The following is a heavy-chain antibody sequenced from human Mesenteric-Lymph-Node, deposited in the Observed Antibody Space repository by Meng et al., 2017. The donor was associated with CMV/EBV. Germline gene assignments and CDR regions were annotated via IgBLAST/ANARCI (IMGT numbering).Heavy chain of an antibody. V-gene: IGHV3-23*03. CDR3: AKDRVLDY. D-gene: IGHD1-1*01. Sequence: GGSLRLSCAASGFTFSDYAMTWVRQAPGKGLEWVSVIYSGGSSTYYADSVKGRFTISRDNSKNTLYLQMNSLRAEDTAVYYCAKDRVLDYWGQGTLVTVSS. J-gene: IGHJ4*02. CDR2: IYSGGSST. CDR1: GFTFSDYA.